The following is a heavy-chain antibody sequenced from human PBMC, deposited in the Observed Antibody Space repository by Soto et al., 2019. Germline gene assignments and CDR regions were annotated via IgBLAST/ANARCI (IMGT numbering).Heavy chain of an antibody. J-gene: IGHJ6*02. Sequence: SETLSLTCTVSGGSISSYYWSWIRQPPGKGLEWIGYIYYSGSTNYNPSLKSRVTISVDTSKNQFSLKLSSVTAADTAVYYCARYSQRDYDFWSGYQYYYYYGMDVWGQGTTVTVYS. CDR2: IYYSGST. CDR1: GGSISSYY. CDR3: ARYSQRDYDFWSGYQYYYYYGMDV. V-gene: IGHV4-59*01. D-gene: IGHD3-3*01.